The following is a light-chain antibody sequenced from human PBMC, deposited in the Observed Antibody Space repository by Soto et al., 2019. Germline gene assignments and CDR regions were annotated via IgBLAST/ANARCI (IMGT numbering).Light chain of an antibody. J-gene: IGKJ1*01. V-gene: IGKV3-20*01. CDR2: AAS. CDR3: QQYGSSPWT. Sequence: EIVLTQSPGTLSLCPGERATLSCRASQSVSSNYLAWYQQKPGQAPRLLIYAASSRATGIPDRFSGSGSGTDFTLTINRLEPEDFAVYYCQQYGSSPWTFGQGTKVEIK. CDR1: QSVSSNY.